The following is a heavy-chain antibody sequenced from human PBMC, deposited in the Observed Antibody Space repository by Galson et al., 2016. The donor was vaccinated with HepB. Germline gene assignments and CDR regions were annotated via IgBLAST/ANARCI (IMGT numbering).Heavy chain of an antibody. Sequence: SLRLSCAASGFTFSTYTMTRVRQAPGKGLEWVSSISSSSTYEYYAGSIEGRFTISRDNAKNSLYLQMNSLRAEDTAVYYCARESGSMRSSSEGWFDPWGQGTLVSVSS. CDR3: ARESGSMRSSSEGWFDP. V-gene: IGHV3-21*01. CDR1: GFTFSTYT. J-gene: IGHJ5*02. CDR2: ISSSSTYE. D-gene: IGHD6-13*01.